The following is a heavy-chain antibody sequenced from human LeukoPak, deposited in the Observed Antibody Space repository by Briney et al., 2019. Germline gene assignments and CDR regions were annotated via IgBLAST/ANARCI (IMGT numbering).Heavy chain of an antibody. CDR2: IIPIDGTA. V-gene: IGHV1-69*01. J-gene: IGHJ3*02. D-gene: IGHD3-10*01. CDR3: ARDPGSPVRAFDI. Sequence: SVKVSCKASRDTFTRCAFSWVRQAPGQGLEWMGGIIPIDGTANFAQKFQGRVTITADESTSTAYMELSSLRSEDTAVYYCARDPGSPVRAFDIWGQGTMVTVSS. CDR1: RDTFTRCA.